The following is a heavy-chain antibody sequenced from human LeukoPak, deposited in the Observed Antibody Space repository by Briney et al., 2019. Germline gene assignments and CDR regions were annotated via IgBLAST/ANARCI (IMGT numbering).Heavy chain of an antibody. CDR3: ARGGCRGSGSCYYYYYGMDV. D-gene: IGHD3-10*01. Sequence: ASVKVSCKASGYTFTGYYMHWVRQAPGQGLEWMGWINPNSGGTNYAQKFQGRVTMTRDTSISTAYMELSRLRSDDTAVCYCARGGCRGSGSCYYYYYGMDVWGQGTTVTVSS. CDR1: GYTFTGYY. V-gene: IGHV1-2*02. J-gene: IGHJ6*02. CDR2: INPNSGGT.